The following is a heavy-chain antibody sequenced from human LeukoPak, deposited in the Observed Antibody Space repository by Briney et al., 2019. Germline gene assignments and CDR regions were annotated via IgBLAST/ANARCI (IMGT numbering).Heavy chain of an antibody. CDR1: GFIFSSYW. CDR2: IKYDGIEK. D-gene: IGHD6-13*01. J-gene: IGHJ4*02. CDR3: ARDIEAAGLFLDY. V-gene: IGHV3-7*01. Sequence: GGSLRLSCAASGFIFSSYWMTWVRQAPGKGLEWVANIKYDGIEKYYVDSVKGRFTISRDNAKNSLYLQMNSLRAEDTAVYYCARDIEAAGLFLDYWGQGTLVTVSS.